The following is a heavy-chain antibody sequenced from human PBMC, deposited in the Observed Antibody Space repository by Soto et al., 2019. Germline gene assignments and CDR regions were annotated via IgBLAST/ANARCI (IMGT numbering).Heavy chain of an antibody. J-gene: IGHJ4*02. Sequence: WGSLRLSCAASGFSFSTYGLHWVRQAPGKELEWVAIITSDVNYKYYADSVKGRFTISRDNSKNTLFLQMNSLRAEDTAVYYCAKGGSFDIWGQGTLVTVSS. CDR1: GFSFSTYG. CDR2: ITSDVNYK. D-gene: IGHD3-16*01. CDR3: AKGGSFDI. V-gene: IGHV3-30*18.